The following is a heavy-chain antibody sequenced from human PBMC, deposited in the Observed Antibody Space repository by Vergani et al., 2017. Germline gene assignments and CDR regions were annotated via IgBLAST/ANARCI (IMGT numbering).Heavy chain of an antibody. CDR2: IIPIFGTA. CDR1: GGTFSSYA. CDR3: AKFLDCSSTSCYGFDY. J-gene: IGHJ4*02. D-gene: IGHD2-2*01. Sequence: QVQLVQSGAEVKKPGSSVKVSCKASGGTFSSYAISWVRQAPGQGLEWMGGIIPIFGTANYAQKFQGRVTITADESTSTAYMELSSLRSEDTAVYYCAKFLDCSSTSCYGFDYWGQGTLVTVSS. V-gene: IGHV1-69*01.